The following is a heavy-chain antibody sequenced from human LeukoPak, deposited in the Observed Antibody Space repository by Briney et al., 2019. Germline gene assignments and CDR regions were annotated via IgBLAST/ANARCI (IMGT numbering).Heavy chain of an antibody. J-gene: IGHJ4*02. V-gene: IGHV1-24*01. CDR1: GYTLTELS. D-gene: IGHD5-18*01. Sequence: GASVKVSCKVSGYTLTELSMHWVRQAPGKGLEWMGGFDPEDGETIYAQKFQGRVTMTEDTSTDTAYMELSSLRSEDTAVYYCATAGSWIQLWLFDYWGQGTLVTVSS. CDR3: ATAGSWIQLWLFDY. CDR2: FDPEDGET.